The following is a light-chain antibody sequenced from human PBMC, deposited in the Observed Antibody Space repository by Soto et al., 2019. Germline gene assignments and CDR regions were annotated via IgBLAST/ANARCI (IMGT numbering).Light chain of an antibody. J-gene: IGKJ4*01. CDR1: QGISSW. CDR3: QQYNSYPLT. V-gene: IGKV1D-16*01. Sequence: DIQMTQSPSSLSASVGDRVTITCRASQGISSWLVWYQQKPDKAPKSLIYGASNLQSGVPSRFSGSGFGTDFTLTISSLQPEDFATYYCQQYNSYPLTFGGGTKVDIK. CDR2: GAS.